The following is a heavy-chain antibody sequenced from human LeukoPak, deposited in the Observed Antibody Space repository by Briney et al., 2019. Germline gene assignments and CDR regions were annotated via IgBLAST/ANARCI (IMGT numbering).Heavy chain of an antibody. Sequence: QPGGSLRLSCAASGFTFSSYSMNWVRQAPGKGLEWVSYISSSSSTIYYADSVKGRFTISRDNAKSSLYLQMNSLRAEDTAVYYCARGMVTKDYYFDYWGQGTLVTVSS. CDR2: ISSSSSTI. CDR3: ARGMVTKDYYFDY. V-gene: IGHV3-48*01. D-gene: IGHD5-18*01. J-gene: IGHJ4*02. CDR1: GFTFSSYS.